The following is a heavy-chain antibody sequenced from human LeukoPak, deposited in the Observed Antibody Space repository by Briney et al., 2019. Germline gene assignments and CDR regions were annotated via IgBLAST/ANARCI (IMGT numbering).Heavy chain of an antibody. J-gene: IGHJ4*02. D-gene: IGHD1-26*01. CDR3: ARTLVGAGTENSN. CDR1: GFTFSSYS. Sequence: GGSLRLSCAASGFTFSSYSMNWVRQAPGKGLEWVSSISSSSSYIYYADSVKGRFTISRDNAKNSLYLQMNSLRAEDTAVYYCARTLVGAGTENSNWGQGTLVTVSS. CDR2: ISSSSSYI. V-gene: IGHV3-21*01.